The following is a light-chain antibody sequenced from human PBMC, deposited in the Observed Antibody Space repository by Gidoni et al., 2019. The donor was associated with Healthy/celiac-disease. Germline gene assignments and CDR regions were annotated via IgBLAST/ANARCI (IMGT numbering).Light chain of an antibody. V-gene: IGLV1-47*01. CDR3: AAWDDSLSGVV. CDR1: SSNIGSNY. CDR2: RNN. Sequence: QSVLTQPPSASGTPGQRVTIACSGSSSNIGSNYVYWYQQLPGTAPKLLIYRNNQRPSGVTDRFSGAKSCTSASLAISGLRSEDEADYYCAAWDDSLSGVVFGGGTKLTVL. J-gene: IGLJ2*01.